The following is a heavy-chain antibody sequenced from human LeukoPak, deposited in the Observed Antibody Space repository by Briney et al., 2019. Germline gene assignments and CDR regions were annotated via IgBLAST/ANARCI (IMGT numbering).Heavy chain of an antibody. CDR1: VDSVSSNSAS. V-gene: IGHV6-1*01. CDR3: LRGNYHFDS. Sequence: SQTLSLTCAISVDSVSSNSASWNWIRQSPSRGLEWLGRTYYRSKWYNDYAVSVKSRININPDTAKNQFSLQLNSVTPEDAAVYYCLRGNYHFDSWGQGTLVTVSS. J-gene: IGHJ4*02. CDR2: TYYRSKWYN. D-gene: IGHD1-7*01.